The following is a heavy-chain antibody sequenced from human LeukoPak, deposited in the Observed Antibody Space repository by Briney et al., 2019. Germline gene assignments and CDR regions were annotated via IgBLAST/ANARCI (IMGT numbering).Heavy chain of an antibody. J-gene: IGHJ4*02. CDR2: IYSSGII. CDR1: GGSISSYY. V-gene: IGHV4-4*07. D-gene: IGHD3-3*01. CDR3: ARDTGKSGYPDY. Sequence: PSETPSLTCTVSGGSISSYYWSWIRQPAGKAPEWIGRIYSSGIINYNPSLKSRVTMSLDNSKNQLSLKLSYVTAADTAVYYCARDTGKSGYPDYWGQGTLVTVSS.